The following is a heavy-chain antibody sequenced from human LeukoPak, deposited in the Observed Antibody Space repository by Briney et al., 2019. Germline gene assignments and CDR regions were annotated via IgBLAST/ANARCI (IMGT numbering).Heavy chain of an antibody. CDR2: INPSGGTT. J-gene: IGHJ4*02. CDR3: ARGMAAYSSVLDY. CDR1: GYTFTSYY. V-gene: IGHV1-46*01. D-gene: IGHD6-19*01. Sequence: ASVKVSCKASGYTFTSYYMHWVRQAPGQGPEWMGLINPSGGTTSYAQNFQGRVTMTRDTSTSTVYMELSSLRSEDTAVYYCARGMAAYSSVLDYWGQGTLVTVSS.